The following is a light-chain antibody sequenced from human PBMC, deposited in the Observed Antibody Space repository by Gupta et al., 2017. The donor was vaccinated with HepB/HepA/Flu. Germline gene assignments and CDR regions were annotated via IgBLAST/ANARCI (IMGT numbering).Light chain of an antibody. V-gene: IGKV3-20*01. CDR2: GAS. CDR1: QSVTSY. J-gene: IGKJ1*01. CDR3: KLYNTSPTWT. Sequence: EIVLTQSPGTLSLSPGERATLSCRASQSVTSYLAWYQQKPGQAPRLLIYGASSRATGIPDRFRGSGSGTDFTLTISRLEPEDFAVYYCKLYNTSPTWTFGQGTKVEIK.